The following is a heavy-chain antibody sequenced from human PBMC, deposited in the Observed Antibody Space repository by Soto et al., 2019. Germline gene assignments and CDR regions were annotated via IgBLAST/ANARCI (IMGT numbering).Heavy chain of an antibody. CDR2: IYYSGST. Sequence: SETLSLTCTVSGGSISSSSYYWGWIRQPPGKGLEWIGSIYYSGSTYYNPSLKSRVTISVDTSKNQFSLKLSSVTAADTAVYYCAIRNAYSCFVPCGQGTLVT. CDR3: AIRNAYSCFVP. D-gene: IGHD1-26*01. CDR1: GGSISSSSYY. V-gene: IGHV4-39*01. J-gene: IGHJ5*02.